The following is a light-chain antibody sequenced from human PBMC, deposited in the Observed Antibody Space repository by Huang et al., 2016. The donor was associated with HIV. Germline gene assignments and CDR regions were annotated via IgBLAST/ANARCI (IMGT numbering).Light chain of an antibody. Sequence: HLTQSPPSLSASVGDSVFISCRASQDIGTSLAWYQQRTGRAPNLLISCASTLQTGVPSRFSGDSAGTFFTLFITDLQPEDFATYYCQQLHAYPITFGQGTRLDIK. CDR1: QDIGTS. CDR3: QQLHAYPIT. J-gene: IGKJ5*01. V-gene: IGKV1-13*02. CDR2: CAS.